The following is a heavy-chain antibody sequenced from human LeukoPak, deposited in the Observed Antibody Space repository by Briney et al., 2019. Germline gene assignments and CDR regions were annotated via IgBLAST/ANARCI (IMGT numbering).Heavy chain of an antibody. CDR3: ARAAFFRPEDGDYDPYYFDY. V-gene: IGHV3-23*01. Sequence: PGGSLRLSCVASGFTFSSYGMSWVRQAPGKGLEWVSYVSATGYTTSYADSVKGRFTISRDNAKNTLYLQMNSLRAEDTAVYYCARAAFFRPEDGDYDPYYFDYWGQGTLVTVSS. D-gene: IGHD4-17*01. CDR1: GFTFSSYG. J-gene: IGHJ4*02. CDR2: VSATGYTT.